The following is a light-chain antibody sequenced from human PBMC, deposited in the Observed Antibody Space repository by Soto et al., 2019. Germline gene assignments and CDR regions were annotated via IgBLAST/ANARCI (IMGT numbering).Light chain of an antibody. CDR3: QQYYSTPFT. Sequence: DIVMTQSPDSLAVSLGERATINCKSSQSVLYSSNNQNYLAWYQQKPGQPPKLLIYWASTRESGVPDRFSGSGSGTDFTLTISILQAEDGAVNYCQQYYSTPFTFGPGTKVDIK. J-gene: IGKJ3*01. CDR1: QSVLYSSNNQNY. V-gene: IGKV4-1*01. CDR2: WAS.